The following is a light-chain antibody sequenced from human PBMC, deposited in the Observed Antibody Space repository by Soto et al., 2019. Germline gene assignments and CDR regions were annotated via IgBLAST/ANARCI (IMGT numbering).Light chain of an antibody. CDR1: QSVSSNF. V-gene: IGKV3-20*01. Sequence: EIVLTQSPGTLSLSPGERATLSCRSSQSVSSNFVVWYQHKPGQAPRLLIYDTSSRASDIPDRFSGSGSGTDFTLTISRLEPEDFAVYFCQQYGSSPTFGQGTKVDI. J-gene: IGKJ1*01. CDR2: DTS. CDR3: QQYGSSPT.